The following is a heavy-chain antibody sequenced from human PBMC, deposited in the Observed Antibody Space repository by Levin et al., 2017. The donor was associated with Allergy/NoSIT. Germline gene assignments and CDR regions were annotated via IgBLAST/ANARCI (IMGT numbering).Heavy chain of an antibody. V-gene: IGHV3-7*01. CDR1: GFTFSSYW. J-gene: IGHJ4*02. CDR3: AKDLPDAAMDY. Sequence: GGSLRLSCAASGFTFSSYWMSWVRQAPGKGLEWVANIKQDGSEKYYVDSVKGRFTISRDNAKNSLYLQMNSLRAEDTAVYYCAKDLPDAAMDYWGQGTLVTVSS. CDR2: IKQDGSEK. D-gene: IGHD5-18*01.